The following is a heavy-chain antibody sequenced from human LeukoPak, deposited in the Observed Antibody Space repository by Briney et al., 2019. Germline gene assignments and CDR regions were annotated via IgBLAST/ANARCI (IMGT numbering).Heavy chain of an antibody. Sequence: KPSETLSLTCAVYGGSLSGYFWSWIRQPPGKGLEWIGEIHHTGATNYKPSLKSRVSISLDMSKNQLSLEMRSVTAADTAVYYCARGRLDYYYMGVWGRGTTVIVSS. CDR1: GGSLSGYF. V-gene: IGHV4-34*01. J-gene: IGHJ6*03. CDR3: ARGRLDYYYMGV. D-gene: IGHD3-9*01. CDR2: IHHTGAT.